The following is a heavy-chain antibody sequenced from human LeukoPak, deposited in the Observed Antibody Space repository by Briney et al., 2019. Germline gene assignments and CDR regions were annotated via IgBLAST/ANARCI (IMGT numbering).Heavy chain of an antibody. CDR2: INPNSGGT. D-gene: IGHD2-2*02. J-gene: IGHJ4*02. V-gene: IGHV1-2*02. CDR3: ARGPPSGHCTSTSCYINY. Sequence: ASVKVSCKASGYTFTGYYMHWVRQAPGQGLEWMGWINPNSGGTNYAQKFQGRVTMTRNTFISTAYMELSSLKSEDTAVYYCARGPPSGHCTSTSCYINYWGQGTVVTVSS. CDR1: GYTFTGYY.